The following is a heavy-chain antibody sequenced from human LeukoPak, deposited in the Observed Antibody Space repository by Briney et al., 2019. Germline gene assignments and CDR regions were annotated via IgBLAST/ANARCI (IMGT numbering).Heavy chain of an antibody. V-gene: IGHV4-34*01. CDR1: GGSFSGYY. D-gene: IGHD5-24*01. J-gene: IGHJ3*02. Sequence: SETLSLTCAVYGGSFSGYYWSWIRQPPGKGLEWIGEINHSGSTNYNPSLKSRVTISVDTSKNQFSLKLSSVTAADTAVYYCARLTITSDAFDIWSQGTMVTVSS. CDR2: INHSGST. CDR3: ARLTITSDAFDI.